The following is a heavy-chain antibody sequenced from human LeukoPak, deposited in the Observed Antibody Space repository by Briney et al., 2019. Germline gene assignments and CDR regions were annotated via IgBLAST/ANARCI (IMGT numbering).Heavy chain of an antibody. V-gene: IGHV1-69*13. CDR3: AREARRVRGVIPNWFDP. CDR1: GYTFTSYD. Sequence: GASVKVSCKASGYTFTSYDINWVRQAPGQGLEWMGGIIPIFGTANYAQKFQGRVTITADESTSTAYMELSSLRSEDTAMYYCAREARRVRGVIPNWFDPWGQGTLVTVSS. D-gene: IGHD3-10*01. J-gene: IGHJ5*02. CDR2: IIPIFGTA.